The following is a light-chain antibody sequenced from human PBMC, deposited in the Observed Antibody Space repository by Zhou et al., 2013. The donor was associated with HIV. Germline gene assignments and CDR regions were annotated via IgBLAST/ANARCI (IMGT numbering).Light chain of an antibody. Sequence: PGERVTLSCRASQNVSSNSLTWCQQKPGQASRLLIYGASTRATNIPARFSGSGSGTDFTLTISRLEPEDFAVYHCQQYGSPPLTFGQGTRLEIK. V-gene: IGKV3-20*01. CDR1: QNVSSNS. J-gene: IGKJ5*01. CDR2: GAS. CDR3: QQYGSPPLT.